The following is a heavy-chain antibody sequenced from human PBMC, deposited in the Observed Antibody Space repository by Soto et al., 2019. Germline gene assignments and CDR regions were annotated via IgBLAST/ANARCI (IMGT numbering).Heavy chain of an antibody. CDR2: MHSTGSA. CDR1: GGSIIVFY. D-gene: IGHD2-2*01. V-gene: IGHV4-4*07. Sequence: SEPLYLTCTVSGGSIIVFYWSWIRQPAGKGLEWIGRMHSTGSANYNPSLKSRVTISIDMSKNQVSLKLTSVTAADTALYFCARASMPKAHFDYWGQGTLVTVSS. CDR3: ARASMPKAHFDY. J-gene: IGHJ4*02.